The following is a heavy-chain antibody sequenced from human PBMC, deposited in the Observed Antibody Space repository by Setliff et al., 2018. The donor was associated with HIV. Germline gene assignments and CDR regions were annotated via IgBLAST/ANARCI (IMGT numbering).Heavy chain of an antibody. V-gene: IGHV4-39*07. CDR2: IYYSGSA. J-gene: IGHJ5*02. Sequence: SETLSLTCSVFGASISGSDYYWGWIRQLPEKGLEWIGSIYYSGSAYHSPSLKSRVAMSVDTSKNQFSLKLSSVTAADTAVYYCARVGDYGSGGWFDPWGQGTLVTVSS. D-gene: IGHD3-10*01. CDR1: GASISGSDYY. CDR3: ARVGDYGSGGWFDP.